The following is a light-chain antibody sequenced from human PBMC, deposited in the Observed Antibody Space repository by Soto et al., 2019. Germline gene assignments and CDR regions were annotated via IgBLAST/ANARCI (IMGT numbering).Light chain of an antibody. CDR2: DVN. V-gene: IGLV2-14*03. CDR3: NSYAGGLVL. J-gene: IGLJ2*01. CDR1: SSDVGGYNY. Sequence: QSALTQPASVSESPGQSITISCTGTSSDVGGYNYVSWYQQQLGKAPKLLIYDVNKRPSGVPPRFSGSKSANTASLTISGLQAADEADYYCNSYAGGLVLFGGGTKLTVL.